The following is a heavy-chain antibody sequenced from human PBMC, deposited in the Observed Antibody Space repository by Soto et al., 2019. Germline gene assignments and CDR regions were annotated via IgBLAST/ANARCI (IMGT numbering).Heavy chain of an antibody. CDR2: ISAYNGNT. Sequence: QVQLVQSGAEVKKPGASVKVSCKASGYTFTSYGISWVRQAPGQGLEWMGWISAYNGNTNYAQKLQGRVTMTTDTSRSTANMELRSLRSDATAVYYCARDRGAYGMYVWGQGTTVTVSS. CDR1: GYTFTSYG. J-gene: IGHJ6*02. CDR3: ARDRGAYGMYV. V-gene: IGHV1-18*01.